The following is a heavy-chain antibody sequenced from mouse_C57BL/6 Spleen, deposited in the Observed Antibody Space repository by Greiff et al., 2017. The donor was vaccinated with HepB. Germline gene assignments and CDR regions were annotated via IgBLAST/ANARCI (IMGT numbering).Heavy chain of an antibody. J-gene: IGHJ3*01. CDR2: IDPSDSYT. Sequence: QVQLQQPGAELVRPGTSVKLSCTASGYTFTSYWMHWVRQGPGQGLEWIGVIDPSDSYTNYNHKFKGKATFTVDTSSSTAYMQLSSLTSEDSAVYNCARCNYYGSSHGGAWFAYWGQGTLVTVSA. CDR3: ARCNYYGSSHGGAWFAY. D-gene: IGHD1-1*01. CDR1: GYTFTSYW. V-gene: IGHV1-59*01.